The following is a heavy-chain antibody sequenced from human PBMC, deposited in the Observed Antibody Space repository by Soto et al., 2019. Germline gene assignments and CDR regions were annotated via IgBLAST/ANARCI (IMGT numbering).Heavy chain of an antibody. J-gene: IGHJ3*02. Sequence: SETLSLTCTVSGGSISSYYWSWIRQPPGKGLEWIGYIYYSGSTNYNPSLKSRITISVDTSKNQFPLKLSSVTAADTAVYYCAREEYSPDAFDIWGQGTMVTVSS. D-gene: IGHD5-12*01. CDR3: AREEYSPDAFDI. CDR1: GGSISSYY. CDR2: IYYSGST. V-gene: IGHV4-59*01.